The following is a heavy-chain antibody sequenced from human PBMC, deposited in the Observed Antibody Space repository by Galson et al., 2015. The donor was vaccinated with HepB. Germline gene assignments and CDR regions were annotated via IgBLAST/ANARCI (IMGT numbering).Heavy chain of an antibody. D-gene: IGHD6-13*01. CDR2: IYYSGST. CDR1: GGSISRYY. CDR3: ATSSSWYTRYYFDY. Sequence: SETLSLTCTVSGGSISRYYWNWIRQPPGKGLEWIGYIYYSGSTDHNPSLKSRVTISVDTSKNQFSLKLSSVTAADTAVYYCATSSSWYTRYYFDYWGQGTLVTVSS. J-gene: IGHJ4*02. V-gene: IGHV4-59*01.